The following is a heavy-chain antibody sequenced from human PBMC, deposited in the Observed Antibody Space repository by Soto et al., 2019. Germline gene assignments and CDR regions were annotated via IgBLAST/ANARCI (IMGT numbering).Heavy chain of an antibody. CDR2: VNHSGST. CDR3: ARGPKVLRFLEWLLSYFDY. V-gene: IGHV4-34*01. D-gene: IGHD3-3*01. Sequence: SETLSLTCAVYGGSFSGYCWSWIRQPPGKGLEWIGEVNHSGSTNYNPSLKSRVTISVDTSKNQFSLKLSSVTAADTAVYYCARGPKVLRFLEWLLSYFDYWGQGTLVTVSS. J-gene: IGHJ4*02. CDR1: GGSFSGYC.